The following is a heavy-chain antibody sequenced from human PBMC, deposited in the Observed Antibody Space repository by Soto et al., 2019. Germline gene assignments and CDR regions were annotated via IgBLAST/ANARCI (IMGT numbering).Heavy chain of an antibody. V-gene: IGHV4-59*01. J-gene: IGHJ6*03. CDR3: ATAVPGDYLSHYYYMDV. D-gene: IGHD4-17*01. Sequence: SETLSLTCSFSGSSISSYYWSWIRQPPGKGPEWIGYIYYSGGTNYNPSLKSRVTISVDTSKNQVSLKLTSVTAADTAVYYCATAVPGDYLSHYYYMDVWGKGTTVTVSS. CDR1: GSSISSYY. CDR2: IYYSGGT.